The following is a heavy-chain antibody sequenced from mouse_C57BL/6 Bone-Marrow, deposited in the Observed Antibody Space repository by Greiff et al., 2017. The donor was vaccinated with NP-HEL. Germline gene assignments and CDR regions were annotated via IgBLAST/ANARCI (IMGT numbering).Heavy chain of an antibody. CDR2: IHPNSGST. J-gene: IGHJ2*01. V-gene: IGHV1-64*01. CDR1: GYTFTSYW. Sequence: VQLQQPGAELVKPGASVKLSCKASGYTFTSYWMHWVKQRPGQGLEWIGMIHPNSGSTNYNEKFKSKATLTVDKSSSTAYMQLSSLTSEDSAVYYGARWGYYYGTYFDYWGQGTTLTVSS. D-gene: IGHD1-1*01. CDR3: ARWGYYYGTYFDY.